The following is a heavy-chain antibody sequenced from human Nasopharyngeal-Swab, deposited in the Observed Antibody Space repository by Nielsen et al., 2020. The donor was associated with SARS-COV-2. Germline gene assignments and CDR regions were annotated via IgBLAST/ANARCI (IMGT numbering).Heavy chain of an antibody. Sequence: WIRQRPGKALEWLALIYWNDDKRYSPSLKSRLTITKDTSKNQVVLTMTNMDPVDTATYYCAHRGGYCSSTSCYTAFEFVVEYYFDYWGQGTLVTVSS. CDR3: AHRGGYCSSTSCYTAFEFVVEYYFDY. V-gene: IGHV2-5*01. D-gene: IGHD2-2*02. J-gene: IGHJ4*02. CDR2: IYWNDDK.